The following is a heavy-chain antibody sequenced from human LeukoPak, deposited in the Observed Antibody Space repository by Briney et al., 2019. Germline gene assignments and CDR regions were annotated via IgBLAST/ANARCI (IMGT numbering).Heavy chain of an antibody. CDR3: ARKRPNYFDY. CDR1: GFTFSNYW. CDR2: INLDGSQK. V-gene: IGHV3-7*01. Sequence: GGLILSCAASGFTFSNYWMAWVRQAPGKGPEWVANINLDGSQKYYVDSVKGRFTISRDNAENSLYLQMNSLRAEDTALYYCARKRPNYFDYWGQGTLVTVSS. J-gene: IGHJ4*02.